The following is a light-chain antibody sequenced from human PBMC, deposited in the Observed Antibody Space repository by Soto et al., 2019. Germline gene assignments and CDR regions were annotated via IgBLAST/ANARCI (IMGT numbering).Light chain of an antibody. CDR3: QQSRSEIT. CDR2: RSS. CDR1: QDVPTNY. V-gene: IGKV3-20*01. Sequence: EILLTQSPVTLSLSPGERATLSCRASQDVPTNYLAWYHQKPGQAPRLLIYRSSTRASGIPDRFSGCGSGKAFTLTISRLERDDFAVYYCQQSRSEITFGHGTRLDIK. J-gene: IGKJ5*01.